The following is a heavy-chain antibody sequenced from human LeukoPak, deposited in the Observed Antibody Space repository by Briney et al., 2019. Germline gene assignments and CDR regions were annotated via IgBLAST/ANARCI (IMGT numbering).Heavy chain of an antibody. V-gene: IGHV3-23*01. CDR1: GFTFSSYA. CDR3: AKEHPLTGQFDY. CDR2: ISGSGGST. Sequence: GGSLRLSCAASGFTFSSYAMSWVSQAPGKWLGWVSAISGSGGSTYYADSVKGRFTISRDNSKTTLYLQMNSLRAEDTAVYYCAKEHPLTGQFDYWGQGTLVTVSS. J-gene: IGHJ4*02. D-gene: IGHD7-27*01.